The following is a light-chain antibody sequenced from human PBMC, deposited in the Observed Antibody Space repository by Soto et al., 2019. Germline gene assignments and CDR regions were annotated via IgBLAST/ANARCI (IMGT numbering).Light chain of an antibody. CDR2: GAS. Sequence: EIVLTQSPGTLSLSPGERVILSCRASQSVSSSYVAWYQQKPGQAPRLLINGASSRATGIPDRFSGSGSGTDFTLTISRLEPEDFAVYYCQQYGSSPYPFGQGTKLEIK. V-gene: IGKV3-20*01. CDR3: QQYGSSPYP. J-gene: IGKJ2*01. CDR1: QSVSSSY.